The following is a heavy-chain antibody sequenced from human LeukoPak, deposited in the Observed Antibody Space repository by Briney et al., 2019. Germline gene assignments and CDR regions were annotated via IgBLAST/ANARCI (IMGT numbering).Heavy chain of an antibody. CDR2: ISSNGRNT. V-gene: IGHV3-64D*06. J-gene: IGHJ4*02. D-gene: IGHD6-13*01. CDR3: VRVAYSSSWSPPFDY. Sequence: GGSLRLSCSASGFSLSIYSMHWVRQAPGKGLEYVSAISSNGRNTYYADSVKGRFTVSRDNSKNTLYLQMSSLRAEDTAVYYCVRVAYSSSWSPPFDYWGQGTLVTVSS. CDR1: GFSLSIYS.